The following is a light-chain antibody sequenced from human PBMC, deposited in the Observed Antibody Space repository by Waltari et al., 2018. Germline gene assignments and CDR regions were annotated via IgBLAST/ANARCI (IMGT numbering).Light chain of an antibody. J-gene: IGLJ3*02. CDR3: NSYAGSSAWV. CDR1: SSDVGFYNY. Sequence: QSALTQPASVSGSPGQSITISCTGTSSDVGFYNYVSWSQQHPGKAPKVMIYDVSERASGVAKLFSGSNSGNTAALTISGLQADDEADYYCNSYAGSSAWVFGGWTKLTVL. V-gene: IGLV2-14*01. CDR2: DVS.